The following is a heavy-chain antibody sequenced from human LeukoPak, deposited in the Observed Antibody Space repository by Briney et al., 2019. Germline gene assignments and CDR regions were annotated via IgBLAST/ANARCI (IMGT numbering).Heavy chain of an antibody. D-gene: IGHD3-3*01. J-gene: IGHJ5*02. CDR2: IDVGGGNT. Sequence: GASVKVSCKASGFTFTSSAMQWVRQARGQRLEWIGWIDVGGGNTNYAQKFQERVTITRDMSTSTAYMELSSLRSEDTAVYYCAADPNFWSGYYEETQFDPWGQGTLVTVSS. CDR1: GFTFTSSA. V-gene: IGHV1-58*02. CDR3: AADPNFWSGYYEETQFDP.